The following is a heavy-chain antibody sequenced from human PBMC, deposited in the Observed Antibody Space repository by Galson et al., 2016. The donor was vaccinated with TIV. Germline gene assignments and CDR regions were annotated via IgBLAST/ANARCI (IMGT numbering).Heavy chain of an antibody. V-gene: IGHV1-46*01. D-gene: IGHD2-15*01. CDR2: IDPSGGTT. CDR1: GYRFTGYY. Sequence: SVKVSCKASGYRFTGYYLHWVRQAPGQGPQWMGIIDPSGGTTTYAQKFQDRLAMTRDTSTSTAYMELSSLKSEDTAIYYCATVSGARGIFDYWGQGTLVTVSS. J-gene: IGHJ4*02. CDR3: ATVSGARGIFDY.